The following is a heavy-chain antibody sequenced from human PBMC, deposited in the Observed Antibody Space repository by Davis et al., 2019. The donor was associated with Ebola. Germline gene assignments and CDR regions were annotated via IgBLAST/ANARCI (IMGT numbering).Heavy chain of an antibody. D-gene: IGHD3-9*01. J-gene: IGHJ2*01. CDR1: GFTFSTYA. CDR3: AKMGHRLRYFDPEGYFDL. V-gene: IGHV3-23*01. CDR2: ISSGGGAP. Sequence: GGSLRLSCAASGFTFSTYAMGWVRQAPGKGLEWVSDISSGGGAPYNADSVKGRFTTFRDNPKNTLYLQMNSLRAEDTAVYYCAKMGHRLRYFDPEGYFDLWGRGTLVTVSS.